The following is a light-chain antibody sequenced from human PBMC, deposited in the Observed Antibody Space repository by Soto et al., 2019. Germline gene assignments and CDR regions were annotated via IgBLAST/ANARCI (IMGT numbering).Light chain of an antibody. V-gene: IGKV3-15*01. CDR2: GAS. J-gene: IGKJ2*01. CDR3: QQYNNWPQT. Sequence: EIVMTQSPATLSVSPGERATLSCRASQSVSSNLAWYQQKPRQAPRLLIYGASTRPTGIPARLSGSGSGTEFTLTISSLQSEDFAVYYCQQYNNWPQTFGQRTKLEIK. CDR1: QSVSSN.